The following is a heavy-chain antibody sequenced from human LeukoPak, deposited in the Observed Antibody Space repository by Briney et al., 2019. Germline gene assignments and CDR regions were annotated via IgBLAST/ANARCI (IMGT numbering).Heavy chain of an antibody. J-gene: IGHJ4*02. D-gene: IGHD3-10*01. CDR3: ARGYGWSSYNNFNH. V-gene: IGHV4-59*01. CDR2: IHYSGTT. CDR1: GDSMRGYY. Sequence: SETLSLTCTVSGDSMRGYYWSWIRQPPGKGLGWIGDIHYSGTTEYNPSLKSRVTISVDTSKNQFSLTLNSVTSADTAVYYCARGYGWSSYNNFNHWGQGILVTVSS.